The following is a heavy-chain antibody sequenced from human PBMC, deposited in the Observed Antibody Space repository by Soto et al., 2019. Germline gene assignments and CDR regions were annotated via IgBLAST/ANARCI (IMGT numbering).Heavy chain of an antibody. Sequence: QLQLQESGSGLVKPSQTLSLTCAVSGGSISSGGYSWSWIRQPPAKGLEWIGYIYHSGSPYYNPSLKSRVTRSVDMSKNQFSLKLSSVTAADTAVYYCARDTQWSAAARNVFDYWGQGTLVTVSS. CDR3: ARDTQWSAAARNVFDY. J-gene: IGHJ4*02. D-gene: IGHD6-13*01. V-gene: IGHV4-30-2*01. CDR2: IYHSGSP. CDR1: GGSISSGGYS.